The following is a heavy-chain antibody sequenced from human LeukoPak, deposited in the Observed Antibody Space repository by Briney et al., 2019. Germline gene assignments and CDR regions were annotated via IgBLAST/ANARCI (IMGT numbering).Heavy chain of an antibody. CDR1: GFTFSSHW. Sequence: GGSLRLSCAASGFTFSSHWMSWVRQAPGKGLEWVANINQDGTEQYYVDSVKGRFTISRDNAKNSLYLQMNSLRAEDTAVYYCARDPNSGSYYYYYYMDVWGKGTTVTVSS. V-gene: IGHV3-7*01. CDR3: ARDPNSGSYYYYYYMDV. CDR2: INQDGTEQ. J-gene: IGHJ6*03. D-gene: IGHD1-26*01.